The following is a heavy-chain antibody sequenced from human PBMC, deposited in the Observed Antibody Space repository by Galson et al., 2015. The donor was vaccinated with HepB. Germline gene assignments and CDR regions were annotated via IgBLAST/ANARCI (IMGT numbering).Heavy chain of an antibody. J-gene: IGHJ5*02. D-gene: IGHD2-15*01. V-gene: IGHV1-18*01. CDR1: GYTFSSYS. Sequence: SVKVSCKASGYTFSSYSITWVRQAPGQGLEWVGWISPHNRYTNYAQNFQGRVTMTTDTSTSTAYMELRSLRSDDTAVYYCARGALVVAGGATQNNWFDPWGQGTLVTVSS. CDR3: ARGALVVAGGATQNNWFDP. CDR2: ISPHNRYT.